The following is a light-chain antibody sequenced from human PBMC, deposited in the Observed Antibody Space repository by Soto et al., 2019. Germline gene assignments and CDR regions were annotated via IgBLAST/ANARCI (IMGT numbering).Light chain of an antibody. V-gene: IGLV2-8*01. CDR2: EVE. CDR1: GSDVGAYNF. CDR3: NSFAGGSRWV. J-gene: IGLJ3*02. Sequence: QSALTQPPSASGSPGQSVTISCTGTGSDVGAYNFVSWYQQHPGKAPKAIIYEVEKRPSGVHDRFAGSKSGNTASLTVSGLQADDEADYYCNSFAGGSRWVFGGGTKLTVL.